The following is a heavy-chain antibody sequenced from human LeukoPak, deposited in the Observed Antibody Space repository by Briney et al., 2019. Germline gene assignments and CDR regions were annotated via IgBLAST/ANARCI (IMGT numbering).Heavy chain of an antibody. Sequence: ASVKVSCKASGFTFTSYDINWVRPASGQGLEWMGWMNPNNGNTGYAQKFQGGVTMTRDTSISTAYMELRGLRSEDTAVYYCVRDGEGVAISVNYWFDPWGQGTLVTVSS. V-gene: IGHV1-8*01. J-gene: IGHJ5*02. CDR3: VRDGEGVAISVNYWFDP. CDR2: MNPNNGNT. D-gene: IGHD3-10*01. CDR1: GFTFTSYD.